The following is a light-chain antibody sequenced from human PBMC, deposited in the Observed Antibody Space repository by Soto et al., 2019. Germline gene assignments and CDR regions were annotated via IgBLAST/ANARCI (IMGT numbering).Light chain of an antibody. CDR3: AAWEDSLNGPV. Sequence: QSVLTQPPSASGTPGQTVTISCSGSSSNIGLNDVHWYRQLSGTAPQILIYDTNQQATGVPDRFSGSRSGTSASLAIHGLQSEDEADYHCAAWEDSLNGPVFGVGTKLTVL. V-gene: IGLV1-44*01. CDR1: SSNIGLND. J-gene: IGLJ2*01. CDR2: DTN.